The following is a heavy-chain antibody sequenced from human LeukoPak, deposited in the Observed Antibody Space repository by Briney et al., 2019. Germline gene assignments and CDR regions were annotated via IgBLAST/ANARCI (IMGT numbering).Heavy chain of an antibody. CDR2: ISGSGGST. Sequence: GGSLRLSCAASGFTFSSYATSWVRQAPGKGLEWVSAISGSGGSTYYADSVKGRFTISRDNSKNTLYLQMNSLRAEDTAVFYCARKGVLHAFDIWGQGTMVTVSS. J-gene: IGHJ3*02. CDR3: ARKGVLHAFDI. CDR1: GFTFSSYA. V-gene: IGHV3-23*01. D-gene: IGHD4/OR15-4a*01.